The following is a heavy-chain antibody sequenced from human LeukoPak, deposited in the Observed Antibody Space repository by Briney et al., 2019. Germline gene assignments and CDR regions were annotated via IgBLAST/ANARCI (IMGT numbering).Heavy chain of an antibody. CDR3: ARGPRSSRFDY. CDR2: INHSGST. CDR1: GGSFSGYY. Sequence: SETLSLACAVYGGSFSGYYWSWIRQPPGEGLEWIGEINHSGSTNYNPSLKSRVTISVDTSKNQFSLKLSSVTAADTAVYYCARGPRSSRFDYWGQGTLVTVSS. V-gene: IGHV4-34*01. J-gene: IGHJ4*02. D-gene: IGHD2-15*01.